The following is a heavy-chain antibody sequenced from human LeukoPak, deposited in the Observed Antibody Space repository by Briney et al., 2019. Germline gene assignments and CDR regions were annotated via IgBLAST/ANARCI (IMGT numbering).Heavy chain of an antibody. J-gene: IGHJ4*02. D-gene: IGHD6-19*01. V-gene: IGHV5-51*01. CDR1: GYRFTNYW. Sequence: GESLKISCKGSGYRFTNYWIGWVRQMPGKGLEWMGIIYPGDSDTRYSPSFQGQVTISADKSISTAYLQWSSLKASDTAMYYCASPSSGSLNGFDYWGQGTLVTVSS. CDR2: IYPGDSDT. CDR3: ASPSSGSLNGFDY.